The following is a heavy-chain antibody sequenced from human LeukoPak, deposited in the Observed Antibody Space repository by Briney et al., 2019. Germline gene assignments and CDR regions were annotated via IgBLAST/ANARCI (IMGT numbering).Heavy chain of an antibody. D-gene: IGHD6-13*01. J-gene: IGHJ4*02. Sequence: SETLSLTCTVSGGSISSGGYYWSWIRQHPGKGLEWIGYIYYSGSTYYNPSLKSRVTISVDTSKNQFSLKLSSVTAADTAVYYCATYSSSWYVDYWGQGTLVTVSS. CDR1: GGSISSGGYY. V-gene: IGHV4-31*03. CDR2: IYYSGST. CDR3: ATYSSSWYVDY.